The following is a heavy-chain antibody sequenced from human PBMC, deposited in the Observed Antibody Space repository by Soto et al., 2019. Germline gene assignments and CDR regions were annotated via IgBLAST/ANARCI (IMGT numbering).Heavy chain of an antibody. Sequence: SETLSLTCAVYGGSFSGYYWSWIRQPPGKGLEWIGEINHSGSTNYNPSLKSRVTISVDTSKNQFSLKLSSVTAADTAVYYCARRPLPHWYFDLRGRGTLVTVSS. V-gene: IGHV4-34*01. CDR3: ARRPLPHWYFDL. J-gene: IGHJ2*01. CDR1: GGSFSGYY. D-gene: IGHD1-26*01. CDR2: INHSGST.